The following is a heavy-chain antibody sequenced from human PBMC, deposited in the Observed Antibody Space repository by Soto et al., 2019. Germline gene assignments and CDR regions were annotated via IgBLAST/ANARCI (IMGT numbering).Heavy chain of an antibody. CDR2: SSSSGGST. Sequence: GGSLRLSGAASGFTFSSLARSGVRQASGKGLEWVSGSSSSGGSTYYADSVKGRFTISRDNSKNTLFLRMNRPRVEDTAVYYCMRPAPRGRHYFYFGMDVWGQGTTVTVSS. J-gene: IGHJ6*02. D-gene: IGHD3-10*01. CDR3: MRPAPRGRHYFYFGMDV. V-gene: IGHV3-23*01. CDR1: GFTFSSLA.